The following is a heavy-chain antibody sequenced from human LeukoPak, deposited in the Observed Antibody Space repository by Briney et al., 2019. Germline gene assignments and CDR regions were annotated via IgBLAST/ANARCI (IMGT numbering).Heavy chain of an antibody. CDR1: GFTFSSYS. CDR2: ISSSSSYI. V-gene: IGHV3-21*01. CDR3: ARDGVTMVRGVISPLGY. D-gene: IGHD3-10*01. J-gene: IGHJ4*02. Sequence: GGSLRLSCAASGFTFSSYSMNWVRQAPGKGLEWVSSISSSSSYIYYADSVKGRFTISRDNARNSLYLQMNSLRAEDTAVYYCARDGVTMVRGVISPLGYWGQGTLVTVSS.